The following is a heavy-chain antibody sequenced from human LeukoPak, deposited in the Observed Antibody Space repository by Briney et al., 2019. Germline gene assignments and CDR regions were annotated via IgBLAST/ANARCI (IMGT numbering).Heavy chain of an antibody. Sequence: SETLSLTCTVSGGSISSYYWSWFRQPPGKGLEWIGYIYYSGSTNYNPSLKSRVTISVDTSKNQFSLKLSSVTAADTAVYYCASGRQQLAHYGMDVWGQGTTVTVSS. CDR3: ASGRQQLAHYGMDV. V-gene: IGHV4-59*01. CDR1: GGSISSYY. D-gene: IGHD6-13*01. J-gene: IGHJ6*02. CDR2: IYYSGST.